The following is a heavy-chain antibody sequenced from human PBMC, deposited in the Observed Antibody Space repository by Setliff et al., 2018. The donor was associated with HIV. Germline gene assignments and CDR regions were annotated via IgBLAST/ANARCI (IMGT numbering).Heavy chain of an antibody. J-gene: IGHJ4*02. CDR2: VYYSGGT. V-gene: IGHV4-39*01. CDR3: ARLGDSGYDFRGYFDY. CDR1: GGSVSDTSYY. D-gene: IGHD5-12*01. Sequence: ASETLSLTCTVSGGSVSDTSYYWGWIRQPPGKGLEWLANVYYSGGTYYSPSLNSRVTISVDTSRNQFSLKLTSVTAADTALYFCARLGDSGYDFRGYFDYWGQGKLVTVSS.